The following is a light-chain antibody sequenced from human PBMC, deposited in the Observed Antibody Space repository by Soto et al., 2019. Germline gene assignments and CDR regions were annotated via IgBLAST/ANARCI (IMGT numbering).Light chain of an antibody. CDR2: AAS. CDR1: ESVSTN. CDR3: QQYSIWRT. J-gene: IGKJ1*01. Sequence: EIEMPQSPATLSLAPVERVTISCRASESVSTNLAWYQQKAGQAPRLLIYAASTRATGIPARFSGSGSGTEFTLTISSLQSEEFAVDYCQQYSIWRTFGQGTKVDIK. V-gene: IGKV3-15*01.